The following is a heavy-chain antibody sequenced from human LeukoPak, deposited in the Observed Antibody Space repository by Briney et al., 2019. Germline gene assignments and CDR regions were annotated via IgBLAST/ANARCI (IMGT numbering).Heavy chain of an antibody. CDR3: ARNDGEDLPDNWFDP. Sequence: SVKVSCKASGGTFSSYAISWVRQAPGQGLEWMGGIIPIFGTANYAQKFQGRVTITADESTSTAYMELSSLRSEDTAVYYCARNDGEDLPDNWFDPWGQGTLVTVSS. V-gene: IGHV1-69*13. CDR1: GGTFSSYA. J-gene: IGHJ5*02. D-gene: IGHD2-21*01. CDR2: IIPIFGTA.